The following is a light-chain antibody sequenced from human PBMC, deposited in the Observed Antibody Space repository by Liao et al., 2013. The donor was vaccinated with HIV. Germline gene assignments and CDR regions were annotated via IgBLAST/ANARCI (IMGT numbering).Light chain of an antibody. Sequence: SYELTQPPSVSVAPGETARLTCGGANIGDKIVHWYQHKPGQAPVLVIYYDNKRPSGIPERFSGSNSGNTATLTISGTQAMDEADYYCQAWDSSTVVFGGGTKLTVL. CDR1: NIGDKI. CDR3: QAWDSSTVV. J-gene: IGLJ3*02. CDR2: YDN. V-gene: IGLV3-21*01.